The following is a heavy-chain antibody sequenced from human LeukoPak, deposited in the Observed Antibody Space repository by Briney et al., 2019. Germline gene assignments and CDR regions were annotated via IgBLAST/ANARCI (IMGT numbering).Heavy chain of an antibody. CDR2: IIPIFGTA. V-gene: IGHV1-69*01. Sequence: EASVKVPCKASGGTFSSYAISWVRQAPGQGLEWMGGIIPIFGTANYAQKFQGRVTITADESTSTAYMELSSLRSEDTAVYYCARAGSSGYEGGYFDYWGQGTLVTVSS. CDR3: ARAGSSGYEGGYFDY. D-gene: IGHD3-22*01. J-gene: IGHJ4*02. CDR1: GGTFSSYA.